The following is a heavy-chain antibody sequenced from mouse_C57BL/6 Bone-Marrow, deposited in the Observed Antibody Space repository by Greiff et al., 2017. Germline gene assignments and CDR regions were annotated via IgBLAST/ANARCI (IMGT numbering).Heavy chain of an antibody. Sequence: EVQLVESGGGLVKPGGSLKLSCAASGFTFSSYAMSWVRQTPEKRLEWVATISDGGGSTYYTNNVKGRFTISRDNAKNNLYLQMSNLKSEDTAMYYCARDWNWDEYYFDYCVRGTTLTVSS. CDR1: GFTFSSYA. CDR2: ISDGGGST. D-gene: IGHD4-1*01. V-gene: IGHV5-4*01. CDR3: ARDWNWDEYYFDY. J-gene: IGHJ2*01.